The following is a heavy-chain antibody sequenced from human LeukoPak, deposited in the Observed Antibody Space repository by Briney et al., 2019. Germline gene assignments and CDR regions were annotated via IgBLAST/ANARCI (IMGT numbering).Heavy chain of an antibody. CDR2: IYFSGST. D-gene: IGHD3-22*01. Sequence: KPSETLTLTCAVSGDFITDNNYYWAWIRQPPGKGLEWIATIYFSGSTYFNRSPESRVAMSVDTSNNQFSLRLDSVTAADTAVYYCTRHGWRQSGSDYYHDSWGPGTLVTVSS. CDR1: GDFITDNNYY. CDR3: TRHGWRQSGSDYYHDS. J-gene: IGHJ1*01. V-gene: IGHV4-39*01.